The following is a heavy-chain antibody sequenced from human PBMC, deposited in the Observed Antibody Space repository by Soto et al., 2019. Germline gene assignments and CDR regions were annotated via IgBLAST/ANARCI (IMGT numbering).Heavy chain of an antibody. D-gene: IGHD1-1*01. CDR1: GFSLSARPAA. J-gene: IGHJ4*02. V-gene: IGHV2-5*02. CDR2: IYWDDDK. Sequence: QITLRESGPTRVKPTQTLTLTCTFSGFSLSARPAAVGWIRQPPGKALERLALIYWDDDKRYSPSLMSRLTITKDTSKTQVVLTMTNMDPLDTAIYYCVHRAGIDGNWNGGYFDYWGQGALVTVSS. CDR3: VHRAGIDGNWNGGYFDY.